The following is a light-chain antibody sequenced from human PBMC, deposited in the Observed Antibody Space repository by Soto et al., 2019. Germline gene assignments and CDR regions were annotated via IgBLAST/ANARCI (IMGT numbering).Light chain of an antibody. V-gene: IGLV2-23*01. Sequence: QAVLTQPASVSGSPGQSITISCTGTSSDVGSYNLVSWYQQHPGKAPKLMIYEGSKRPSGVSNRFSGSKSGNTASLTISGLQAEDEADYYCCSYAGRHVVFGGGTKLTFL. CDR2: EGS. CDR1: SSDVGSYNL. CDR3: CSYAGRHVV. J-gene: IGLJ2*01.